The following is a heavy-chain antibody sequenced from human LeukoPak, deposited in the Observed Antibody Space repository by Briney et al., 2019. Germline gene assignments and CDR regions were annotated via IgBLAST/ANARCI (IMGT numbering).Heavy chain of an antibody. D-gene: IGHD1-14*01. CDR2: INPNSGGT. CDR1: GYTFTGYY. J-gene: IGHJ4*02. Sequence: ASVNVSCKTSGYTFTGYYIHWVRQAPGQGLEWMGWINPNSGGTYYAQKFQGRVTMTTDTSICTANMELKRLSSDDTAVYYCARDFYAGFDCWGQGTLVTVSS. V-gene: IGHV1-2*02. CDR3: ARDFYAGFDC.